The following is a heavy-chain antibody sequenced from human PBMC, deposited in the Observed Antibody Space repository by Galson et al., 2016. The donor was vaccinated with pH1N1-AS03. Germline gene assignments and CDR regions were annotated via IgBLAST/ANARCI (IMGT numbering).Heavy chain of an antibody. V-gene: IGHV3-21*01. CDR2: ISSSSIYI. CDR3: ASASGDAYSYGPDYFYYTMDV. J-gene: IGHJ6*03. CDR1: GFGFSFSRYS. D-gene: IGHD5-18*01. Sequence: SLRLSCAASGFGFSFSRYSVNWVRQAPGKGLAWVSSISSSSIYIYSADSVKGRFTTSRDNAKNSVYLQMNSLRAEDTAVYYCASASGDAYSYGPDYFYYTMDVWGKGTTVTVSS.